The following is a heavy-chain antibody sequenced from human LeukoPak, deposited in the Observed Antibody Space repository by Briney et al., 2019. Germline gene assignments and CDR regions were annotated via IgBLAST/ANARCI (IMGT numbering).Heavy chain of an antibody. V-gene: IGHV4-34*01. Sequence: SETLSLTCAVYGGSFSAYFWSWIRQPPGKGLEWIGSTYNSGSNQYNPSLRNRVTISVDTSKNQFSLKLSSVTAADTAVYYCASERGLGVVTPYDDYWGQGTLVTVSS. J-gene: IGHJ4*02. D-gene: IGHD4-23*01. CDR3: ASERGLGVVTPYDDY. CDR1: GGSFSAYF. CDR2: TYNSGSN.